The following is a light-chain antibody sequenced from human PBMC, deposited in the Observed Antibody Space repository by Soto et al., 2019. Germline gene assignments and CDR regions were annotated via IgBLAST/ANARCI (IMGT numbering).Light chain of an antibody. V-gene: IGKV3-15*01. CDR2: GAS. CDR1: QSVSSS. CDR3: QQYNNWTPFT. J-gene: IGKJ3*01. Sequence: EIVMTQSPATLSVSPGERVTLSCRASQSVSSSLAWYQQKPGQAPRLLIYGASTKATAIPARFSGSGSGTEFTLTISSRQSDDCAVYYCQQYNNWTPFTFGPGTNVYIK.